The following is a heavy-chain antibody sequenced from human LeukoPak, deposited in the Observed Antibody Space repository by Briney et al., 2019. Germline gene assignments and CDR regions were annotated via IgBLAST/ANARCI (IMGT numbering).Heavy chain of an antibody. CDR1: GFTFSNYG. CDR2: LTSGGIKK. V-gene: IGHV3-30*03. Sequence: PGRSLRLSCAVSGFTFSNYGVHWVRQAPGKGLEWVALLTSGGIKKYYADSVKGRCTISRDNSMNTLYLQMNSLRVEDTAVYYCARGQAGSGRAFDNWGQGTLVTVSS. J-gene: IGHJ4*02. D-gene: IGHD2-15*01. CDR3: ARGQAGSGRAFDN.